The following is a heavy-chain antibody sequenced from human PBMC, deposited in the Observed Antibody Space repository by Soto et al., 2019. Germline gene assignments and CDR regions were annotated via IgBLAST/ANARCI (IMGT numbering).Heavy chain of an antibody. CDR1: GFTFSSYA. CDR2: ISGRGDST. D-gene: IGHD6-19*01. J-gene: IGHJ4*02. V-gene: IGHV3-23*01. CDR3: ARRSSGWYFEY. Sequence: EVQLLESGGGLVQPGGSLRLSCAASGFTFSSYAMSWVRQAPGKGLEWVSVISGRGDSTYYADSVKGRFTISRDNSKNTLYLQMNSLRAEDTAVYYCARRSSGWYFEYWGQGTVVTVSS.